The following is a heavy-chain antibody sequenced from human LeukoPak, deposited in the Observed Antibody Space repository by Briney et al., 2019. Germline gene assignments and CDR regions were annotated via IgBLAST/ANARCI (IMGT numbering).Heavy chain of an antibody. Sequence: GGSLRLSCAASGFTFSSYAMHWVRRAPGKGLEWVAMSSYEGSSKKFGDSVKGRFIIFRDNSKNTLDLQMNSLRPEDTALYYCAKGLGSEYESGAFDIWGQGTLVTVSS. J-gene: IGHJ3*02. CDR2: SSYEGSSK. CDR3: AKGLGSEYESGAFDI. CDR1: GFTFSSYA. V-gene: IGHV3-30*04. D-gene: IGHD5-12*01.